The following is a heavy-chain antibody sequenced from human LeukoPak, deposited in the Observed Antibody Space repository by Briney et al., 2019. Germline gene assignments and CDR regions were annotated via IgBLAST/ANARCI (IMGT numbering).Heavy chain of an antibody. CDR3: ARDYGDYSLWYFDL. CDR1: GGSISSYY. Sequence: SETLSLTCTVSGGSISSYYWSWIRQPPGKGLEWIGYIYYSGSINYNPSLKSRVTISVDTSKNQFSLKLSSVTAADTAVYYCARDYGDYSLWYFDLWGRGTLVTVSS. V-gene: IGHV4-59*08. D-gene: IGHD4-17*01. CDR2: IYYSGSI. J-gene: IGHJ2*01.